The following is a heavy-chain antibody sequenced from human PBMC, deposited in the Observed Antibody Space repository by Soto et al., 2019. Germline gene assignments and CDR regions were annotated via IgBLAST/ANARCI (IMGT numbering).Heavy chain of an antibody. CDR2: INPSGGST. V-gene: IGHV1-46*03. CDR3: ARDVITIFGEAPSRTYYMDV. J-gene: IGHJ6*03. D-gene: IGHD3-3*01. CDR1: GYTFTSYY. Sequence: ASVKVSCKASGYTFTSYYMHWVRQAPGQGLEWMGIINPSGGSTSYAQKFQGRVTMTRDTSTSTVYMELSSLRSEDTAVYYCARDVITIFGEAPSRTYYMDVWGKGTTVTVSS.